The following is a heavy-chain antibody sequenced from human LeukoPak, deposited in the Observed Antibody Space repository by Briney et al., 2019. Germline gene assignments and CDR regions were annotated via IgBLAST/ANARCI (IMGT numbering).Heavy chain of an antibody. CDR2: IYHSGST. J-gene: IGHJ4*02. CDR1: GYSISSGYY. CDR3: ARSTDY. V-gene: IGHV4-38-2*01. D-gene: IGHD2-2*01. Sequence: PSETLSLTCAVSGYSISSGYYWGWIRQPPGKGLEWIGSIYHSGSTYNNPSLKSRVTISVDTSKNQFSLKLSSVTAADTAVYYCARSTDYWGQGTLVTVSS.